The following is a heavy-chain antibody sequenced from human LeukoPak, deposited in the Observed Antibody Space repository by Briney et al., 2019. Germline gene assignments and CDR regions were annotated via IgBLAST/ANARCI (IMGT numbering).Heavy chain of an antibody. CDR3: ARPGFTGYYYMDG. J-gene: IGHJ6*01. CDR1: GFTVSSNY. V-gene: IGHV3-53*01. CDR2: IYSGGST. D-gene: IGHD1-1*01. Sequence: GGSLRLSCAASGFTVSSNYMSWVRQAPGKGLEWVSVIYSGGSTYYADSVKGRFTISRDNSKNTLYLQMNSLRAEDTAVYYCARPGFTGYYYMDGWGERDTVTVSS.